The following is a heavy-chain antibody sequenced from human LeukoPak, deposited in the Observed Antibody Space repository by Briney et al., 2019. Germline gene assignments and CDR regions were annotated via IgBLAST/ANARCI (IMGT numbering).Heavy chain of an antibody. CDR3: ARANYYDSSGYYLLYYFDY. J-gene: IGHJ4*02. D-gene: IGHD3-22*01. V-gene: IGHV1-18*01. CDR2: ISAYNGNT. CDR1: GYTFTSYG. Sequence: ASVKVSCKASGYTFTSYGISWVRQAPGQGLEWMGWISAYNGNTNYARKLQGRVTMTTDTSTSTAYMELRSLRSDDTAVYYCARANYYDSSGYYLLYYFDYWGQGTLVTVSS.